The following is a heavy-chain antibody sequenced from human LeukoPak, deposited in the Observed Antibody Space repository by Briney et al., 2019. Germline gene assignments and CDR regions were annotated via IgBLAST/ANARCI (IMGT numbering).Heavy chain of an antibody. Sequence: GGSLRLSCAASGFTFSSYSMNWVRQAPGKGLEWVSAISGSGGSTYYADSVKGRFTISRDNSKNTLYLQMNSLRAEDTAVYYCAKDTRIWFGAPYFDYWGQGTLVTVSS. V-gene: IGHV3-23*01. CDR2: ISGSGGST. CDR3: AKDTRIWFGAPYFDY. CDR1: GFTFSSYS. D-gene: IGHD3-10*01. J-gene: IGHJ4*02.